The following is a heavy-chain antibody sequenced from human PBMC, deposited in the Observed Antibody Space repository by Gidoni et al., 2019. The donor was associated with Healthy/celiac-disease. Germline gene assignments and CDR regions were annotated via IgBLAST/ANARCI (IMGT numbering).Heavy chain of an antibody. CDR1: GYNFTSYG. CDR3: ARDRSYSWSYFPGYDY. CDR2: ISAYTGNT. Sequence: QVQLAQSGAEGKKPGASVKGSCKASGYNFTSYGISWVRPAPGQGLEWMGWISAYTGNTNYAQTLQGRGTMTTDTSTSTAYMVLRSLRSDDTAVYYCARDRSYSWSYFPGYDYWGQGTLVTVSS. V-gene: IGHV1-18*01. J-gene: IGHJ4*02. D-gene: IGHD1-26*01.